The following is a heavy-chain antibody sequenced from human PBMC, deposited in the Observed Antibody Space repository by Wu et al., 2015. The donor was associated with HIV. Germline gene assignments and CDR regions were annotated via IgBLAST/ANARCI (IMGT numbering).Heavy chain of an antibody. CDR2: IQPNSGVT. V-gene: IGHV1-2*02. CDR3: TERLRE. J-gene: IGHJ4*02. CDR1: GHTFAAYY. D-gene: IGHD5-24*01. Sequence: QVQLVQSGADVKEPGASLKVSCKASGHTFAAYYVHWVRQAPGQGLEWMGWIQPNSGVTKNAQTFRGRLTMTRDMSINTVYMELSRLRFDDTALYYCTERLREWGQGSLVTVSS.